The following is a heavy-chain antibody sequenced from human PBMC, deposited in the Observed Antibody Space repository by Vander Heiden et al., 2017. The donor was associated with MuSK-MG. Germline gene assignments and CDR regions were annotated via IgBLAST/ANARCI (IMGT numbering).Heavy chain of an antibody. J-gene: IGHJ4*02. Sequence: VQLVESGGTLVQPGGSLRLSCAASGFTFSSYWMHWVRQAPGEGPVWVSRIKTDGSSTNYADPGQGRFTISRDNAKNTLYLQMNSLRAEETAVYYCGRGVREVPAALMDYWGQGTLVTVSS. CDR2: IKTDGSST. CDR3: GRGVREVPAALMDY. D-gene: IGHD2-2*01. V-gene: IGHV3-74*01. CDR1: GFTFSSYW.